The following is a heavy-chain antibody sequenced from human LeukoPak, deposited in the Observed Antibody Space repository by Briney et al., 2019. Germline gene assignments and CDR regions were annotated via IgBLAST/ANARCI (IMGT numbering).Heavy chain of an antibody. CDR1: GYTFTSYG. J-gene: IGHJ4*02. CDR2: ISAYNGNT. Sequence: GASVKVSCKASGYTFTSYGVSWVRQAPGQGLKWMGWISAYNGNTNYAQKLQGRVTMTTDTSTSTAYMELRSLRSDDTAVYYCARGDYGPGSYRYFDYWGQGTLVTVSS. CDR3: ARGDYGPGSYRYFDY. D-gene: IGHD3-10*01. V-gene: IGHV1-18*01.